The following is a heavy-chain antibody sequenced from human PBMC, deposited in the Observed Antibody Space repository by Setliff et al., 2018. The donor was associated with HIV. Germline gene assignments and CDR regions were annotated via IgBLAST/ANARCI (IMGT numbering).Heavy chain of an antibody. CDR1: EYTFTDYF. CDR2: ISPYNGNT. D-gene: IGHD3-10*01. CDR3: AGGRSRVRGSGSPENYYMDV. V-gene: IGHV1-2*02. J-gene: IGHJ6*03. Sequence: ASVKVSCKASEYTFTDYFIHWVRQAPGQGLEWMGWISPYNGNTKVLQNFRGRVTMTRDTSINTAYLEFTGLRSDDAAVYYCAGGRSRVRGSGSPENYYMDVWGKGTTVTVSS.